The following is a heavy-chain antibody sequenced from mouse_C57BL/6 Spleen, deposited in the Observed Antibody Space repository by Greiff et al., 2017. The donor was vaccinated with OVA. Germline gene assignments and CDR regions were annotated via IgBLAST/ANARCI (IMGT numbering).Heavy chain of an antibody. CDR3: TRPLYYDYDEAWFAY. V-gene: IGHV6-6*01. CDR1: GFTFSDAW. D-gene: IGHD2-4*01. Sequence: EVKLMESGGGLVQPGGSMKLSCAASGFTFSDAWMDWVRQSPEKGLEWVAEIRNKANNHATYYAESVKGRFTISRDDSKSSVYLQMNSLRAEDTGIYYCTRPLYYDYDEAWFAYWGQGTLVTVSA. J-gene: IGHJ3*01. CDR2: IRNKANNHAT.